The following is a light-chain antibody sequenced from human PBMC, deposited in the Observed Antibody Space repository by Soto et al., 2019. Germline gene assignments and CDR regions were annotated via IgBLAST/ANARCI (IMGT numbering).Light chain of an antibody. Sequence: DIQMTQSPSSLSASVGDRVTITCRASQSISTHLNWYQQKPGKAPNLLIYAASSLQSGVPSRFSASGSGTYFTLTISSLQPEDFATYYCQQSYSPSITFGQGTRLEIK. CDR3: QQSYSPSIT. CDR1: QSISTH. J-gene: IGKJ5*01. CDR2: AAS. V-gene: IGKV1-39*01.